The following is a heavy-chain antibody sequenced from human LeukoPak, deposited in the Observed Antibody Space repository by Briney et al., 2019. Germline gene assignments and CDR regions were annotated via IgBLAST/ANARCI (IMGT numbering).Heavy chain of an antibody. J-gene: IGHJ4*02. D-gene: IGHD3-10*01. CDR3: ARGGVTITAAAYQ. Sequence: PSETLSLTCTVSGGSISSSSYYWGWIRQTPGKGLKWIGSMYHRGSTYYNPSLKSRVTISVDTSKNQFSLKLSLVTAADTAVYYCARGGVTITAAAYQWGQGTLVTVSS. V-gene: IGHV4-39*01. CDR1: GGSISSSSYY. CDR2: MYHRGST.